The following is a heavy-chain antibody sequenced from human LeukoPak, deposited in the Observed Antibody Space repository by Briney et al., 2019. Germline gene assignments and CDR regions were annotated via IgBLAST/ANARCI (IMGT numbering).Heavy chain of an antibody. CDR1: GFTFNSYW. CDR2: INPDGSET. CDR3: AGSRVAVTDTLDP. D-gene: IGHD6-19*01. V-gene: IGHV3-7*01. Sequence: GGSLRLSCAASGFTFNSYWMSWVRQAPGKGLEWVANINPDGSETHFVDSVKGRFTFSRDNAGNSLFLQVNSLRVEDTAVYYCAGSRVAVTDTLDPWGQGTLVTVSP. J-gene: IGHJ5*02.